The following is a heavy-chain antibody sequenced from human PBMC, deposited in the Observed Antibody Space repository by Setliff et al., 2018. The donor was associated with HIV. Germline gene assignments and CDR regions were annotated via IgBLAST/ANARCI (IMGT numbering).Heavy chain of an antibody. CDR2: IYYSGTT. CDR1: GGSISSNSYF. Sequence: PSETLSLTCSVSGGSISSNSYFWGWIRQPPGRGLEWIGTIYYSGTTYYNPSLKSRFTISVDTSKKQFSLKLSSVTAADTAVYYCARGQPQGGGTYWSAFDIWGQGTMVTVSS. J-gene: IGHJ3*02. V-gene: IGHV4-39*07. CDR3: ARGQPQGGGTYWSAFDI. D-gene: IGHD1-26*01.